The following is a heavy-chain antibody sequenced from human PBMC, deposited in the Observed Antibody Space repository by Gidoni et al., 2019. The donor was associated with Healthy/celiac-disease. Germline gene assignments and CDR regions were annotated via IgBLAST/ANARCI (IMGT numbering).Heavy chain of an antibody. J-gene: IGHJ4*02. V-gene: IGHV3-49*05. CDR3: TRDLGGGTAHDY. CDR1: GFTFGDYA. CDR2: IRSKAYGGTT. Sequence: EVQLVASGGGLVKPGRSLRLSCTASGFTFGDYAMSWFRQTPGKGLEWVGCIRSKAYGGTTEYAASVKGRFTISRDDAKSIAYLQMNSLKTEDTAVYYCTRDLGGGTAHDYWGQGTLVTVSS. D-gene: IGHD2-15*01.